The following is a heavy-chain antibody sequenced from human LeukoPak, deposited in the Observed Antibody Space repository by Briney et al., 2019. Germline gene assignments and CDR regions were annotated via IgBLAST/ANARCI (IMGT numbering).Heavy chain of an antibody. Sequence: GGSLRLSCAASGFTLSSYAMHWVRQAPGKGLEWVAVISYDGSNKYYADSVKGRFTISRDNSKNTLYLQMNSLRAEDTAVYYCARELYDSSGYQFYYYYGMDVWGQGTTVTASS. CDR1: GFTLSSYA. J-gene: IGHJ6*02. V-gene: IGHV3-30-3*01. CDR2: ISYDGSNK. D-gene: IGHD3-22*01. CDR3: ARELYDSSGYQFYYYYGMDV.